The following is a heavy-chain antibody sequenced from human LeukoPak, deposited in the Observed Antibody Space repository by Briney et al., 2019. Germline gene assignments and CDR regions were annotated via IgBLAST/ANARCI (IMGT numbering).Heavy chain of an antibody. Sequence: GGSLRLSCAASGFTFSVYTMNWVRQAPGKGVEWVSSISSSSSYIYYADSPKGRFTISRDNANNSLYLQMNSLRAEDTAVYYCARDLTGTGDYWGQGTLVTVSS. CDR1: GFTFSVYT. V-gene: IGHV3-21*01. J-gene: IGHJ4*02. CDR2: ISSSSSYI. CDR3: ARDLTGTGDY. D-gene: IGHD1-7*01.